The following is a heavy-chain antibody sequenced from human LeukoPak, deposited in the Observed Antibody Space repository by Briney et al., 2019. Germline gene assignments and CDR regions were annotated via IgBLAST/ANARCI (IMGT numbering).Heavy chain of an antibody. CDR1: GFTVSSNY. CDR3: ARVEAGTFYYYYGMDV. CDR2: IYSGGST. V-gene: IGHV3-53*01. Sequence: GGSLRLSCAASGFTVSSNYMSWVRQAPGKGLEWVSVIYSGGSTYYADSVKGRFTISRDNSKDTLYLQMNSLRAEDTAVYYCARVEAGTFYYYYGMDVWGQGTTVTVSS. D-gene: IGHD6-13*01. J-gene: IGHJ6*02.